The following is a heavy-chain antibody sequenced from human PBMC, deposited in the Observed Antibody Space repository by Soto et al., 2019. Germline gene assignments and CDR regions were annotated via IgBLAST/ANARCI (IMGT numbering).Heavy chain of an antibody. D-gene: IGHD3-3*01. CDR1: GFTFSSYD. CDR2: IGTAGDT. CDR3: AKEPLVLIITPWFDP. J-gene: IGHJ5*02. V-gene: IGHV3-13*01. Sequence: PGGSLRLSCAASGFTFSSYDMHWVRQATGKGLEWVSAIGTAGDTYYPGSVKGRFTISRENAKNSLYLQMNSLRAEDTAVYYCAKEPLVLIITPWFDPWGQGTLVTVSS.